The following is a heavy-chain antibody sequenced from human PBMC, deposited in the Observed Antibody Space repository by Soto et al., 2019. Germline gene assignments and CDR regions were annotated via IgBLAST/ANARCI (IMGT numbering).Heavy chain of an antibody. D-gene: IGHD4-17*01. CDR1: GFTFSTYW. V-gene: IGHV3-74*01. CDR3: ARARTVTSRSPVDY. Sequence: EVQLMESGGGLVQPGGHLRLSCAASGFTFSTYWMHWVRQAPGKGLVWVSRINSDGSSTNYADSVKGRFTISRDNAKNTLYLQMNSLRPEDTAVYYCARARTVTSRSPVDYWGQGTLVTVSS. CDR2: INSDGSST. J-gene: IGHJ4*02.